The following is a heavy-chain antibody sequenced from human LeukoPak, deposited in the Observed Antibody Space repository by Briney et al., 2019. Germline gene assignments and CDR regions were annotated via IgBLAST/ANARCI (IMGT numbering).Heavy chain of an antibody. Sequence: SSETLSLTCTVSGGSISSHYWSWVRQPPGKGLEWIGYVLDNVRTKDNPSLNSRFTLSADTSKNQFSLRLTSVTAADTAVYYCATIKRGNIFGFFDFWGQGILVTVSS. CDR1: GGSISSHY. V-gene: IGHV4-59*11. CDR2: VLDNVRT. CDR3: ATIKRGNIFGFFDF. D-gene: IGHD5-18*01. J-gene: IGHJ4*02.